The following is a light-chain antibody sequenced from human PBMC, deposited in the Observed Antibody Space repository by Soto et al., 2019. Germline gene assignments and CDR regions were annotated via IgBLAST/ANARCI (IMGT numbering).Light chain of an antibody. CDR2: AAS. J-gene: IGKJ3*01. CDR3: QKYNSAS. CDR1: QGISNY. Sequence: DIQMTQSPSSLSASVGDRVTITCRASQGISNYLAWYQQKPGKVPKLLIYAASTLQSGVPSRFSGSGSGTDFTLTISSLQPGDVATYYCQKYNSASFAPGTKVDIK. V-gene: IGKV1-27*01.